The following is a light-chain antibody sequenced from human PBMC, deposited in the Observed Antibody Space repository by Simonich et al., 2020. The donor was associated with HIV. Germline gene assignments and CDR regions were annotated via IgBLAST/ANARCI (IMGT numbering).Light chain of an antibody. J-gene: IGKJ4*01. CDR2: EVS. V-gene: IGKV2D-29*02. Sequence: IVMTQTPLSLSVTPGQPASISWKSSQSLLHSDGKTYLYWYLQKPGQSPHLVLYEVSNRFSGVPDRFSGSGSGTDFTLKISRVEAEDVGIYYCAQSVQLPLTFGGGTKVEIK. CDR3: AQSVQLPLT. CDR1: QSLLHSDGKTY.